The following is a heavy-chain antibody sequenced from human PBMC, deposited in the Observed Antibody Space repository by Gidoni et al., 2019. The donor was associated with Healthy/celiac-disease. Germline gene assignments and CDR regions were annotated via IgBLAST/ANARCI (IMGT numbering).Heavy chain of an antibody. Sequence: QVQLQESGPGLVKPSQTLSLTCTVSGGSISSGSYYWSWIRQPAGKGLEWIGRIYTSRSTNYNPALKSLVTISVDTSKNQFSLKLSSVTAADTAVYYCARGGGFWSGYYDYWGQGTLVTVSS. CDR2: IYTSRST. CDR1: GGSISSGSYY. V-gene: IGHV4-61*02. CDR3: ARGGGFWSGYYDY. J-gene: IGHJ4*02. D-gene: IGHD3-3*01.